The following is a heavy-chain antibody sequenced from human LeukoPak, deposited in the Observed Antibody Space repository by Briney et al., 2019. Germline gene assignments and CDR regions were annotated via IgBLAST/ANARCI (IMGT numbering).Heavy chain of an antibody. Sequence: GASVKVSCKASGYTFTAYYMHWVRQAPGQGLEWMGWINPSSGGTNYAQKFQGRVIMTRDTSISTAYMELSRLRSDDTAVYYCASSSNYGSGSQLNYWGQGTLVTVSS. J-gene: IGHJ4*02. D-gene: IGHD3-10*01. CDR1: GYTFTAYY. V-gene: IGHV1-2*02. CDR3: ASSSNYGSGSQLNY. CDR2: INPSSGGT.